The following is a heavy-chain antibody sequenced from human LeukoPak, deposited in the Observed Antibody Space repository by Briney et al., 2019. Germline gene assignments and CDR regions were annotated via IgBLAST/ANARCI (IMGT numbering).Heavy chain of an antibody. J-gene: IGHJ4*02. V-gene: IGHV3-23*01. Sequence: PGGSLRLSCAASGFTFSIYAMSWVRQAPGKGLEWVSTVSGSGHSTFYADSVKGRFTISRDNSKNTLYLQMNSLRPEDTAVYYCAKLGEGGYSYDYLPYYFDYWGQGTLVTVSS. CDR3: AKLGEGGYSYDYLPYYFDY. D-gene: IGHD5-18*01. CDR2: VSGSGHST. CDR1: GFTFSIYA.